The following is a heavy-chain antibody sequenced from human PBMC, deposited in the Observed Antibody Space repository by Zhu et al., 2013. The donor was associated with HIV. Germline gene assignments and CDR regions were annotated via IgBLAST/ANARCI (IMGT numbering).Heavy chain of an antibody. Sequence: VQLQESGSGLVKPSQTLSLTCAVSGGSISSGGYSWSWIRQPPGKGLEWIGYIYHSGSTYYNPSLKSRVTISVDRSKNQFSLKLSSVTAADTAVYYCARMGEYCGGDCYLDYWGQGTLVTVSS. CDR3: ARMGEYCGGDCYLDY. J-gene: IGHJ4*02. CDR1: GGSISSGGYS. V-gene: IGHV4-30-2*01. CDR2: IYHSGST. D-gene: IGHD2-21*02.